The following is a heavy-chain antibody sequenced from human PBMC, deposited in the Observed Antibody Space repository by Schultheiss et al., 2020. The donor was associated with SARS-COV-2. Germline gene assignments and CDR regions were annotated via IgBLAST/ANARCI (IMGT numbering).Heavy chain of an antibody. V-gene: IGHV1-2*02. CDR3: ARVRFGKGFF. CDR1: GGTFSSYA. J-gene: IGHJ4*02. D-gene: IGHD3-10*01. CDR2: IDPDSGGT. Sequence: GESLKISCKASGGTFSSYAISWVRQAPGQGLEWMGWIDPDSGGTNYTPNFQGRVTMTRDTSVSTIFMELTRLTFDDTAVYYCARVRFGKGFFWGQGTLVTVSS.